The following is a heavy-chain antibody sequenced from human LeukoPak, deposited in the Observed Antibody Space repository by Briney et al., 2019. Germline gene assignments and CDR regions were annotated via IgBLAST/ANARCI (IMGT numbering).Heavy chain of an antibody. J-gene: IGHJ4*02. Sequence: KSGGSLRLSCAASGFTFGSYSMNWVRQAPGKGLEWVSSISSSSNYIYYADSVKGRFTISRDNAKKSLYLQMNSLRAEDTAVYYCARAIWESTGYYFDYWGQGTLVTVSS. CDR1: GFTFGSYS. V-gene: IGHV3-21*01. D-gene: IGHD3-22*01. CDR2: ISSSSNYI. CDR3: ARAIWESTGYYFDY.